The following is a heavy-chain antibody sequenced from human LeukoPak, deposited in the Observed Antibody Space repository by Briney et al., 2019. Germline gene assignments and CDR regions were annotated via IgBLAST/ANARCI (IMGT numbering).Heavy chain of an antibody. D-gene: IGHD4-17*01. Sequence: GGSLRLSCAASGFTFSTYNMNWVRHAPGKGLEWISSITSSSSYIYYADSVKGRFTISRDNAKNSLFLQMNSLRAEDTAVYYCAKVHDYGDYRYYFDYWGQGTLVTVSS. CDR2: ITSSSSYI. CDR1: GFTFSTYN. CDR3: AKVHDYGDYRYYFDY. V-gene: IGHV3-21*04. J-gene: IGHJ4*02.